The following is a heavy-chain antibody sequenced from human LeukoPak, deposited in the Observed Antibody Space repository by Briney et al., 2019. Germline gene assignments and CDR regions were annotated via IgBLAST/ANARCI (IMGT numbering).Heavy chain of an antibody. CDR1: GFTFSTYA. J-gene: IGHJ4*02. D-gene: IGHD3-22*01. CDR3: AKVSGLLPDY. Sequence: GGSLRLSCAASGFTFSTYAMNWVRQAPGKGLEWVSAISGSGGSTYYADSVKGRFTISRDNSKNTLYLQMNSLRAEDTAVYYCAKVSGLLPDYWGQGTRVTVSS. V-gene: IGHV3-23*01. CDR2: ISGSGGST.